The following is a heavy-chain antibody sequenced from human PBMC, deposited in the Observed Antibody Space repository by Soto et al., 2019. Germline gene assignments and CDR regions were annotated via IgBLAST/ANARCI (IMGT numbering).Heavy chain of an antibody. V-gene: IGHV4-34*01. Sequence: TSETLSLTCAVYGGSFSGYYWSWILQPPGKGLEWIGEINHSGSTNYNPSLKSRVTISVDTSKNQFSLKLSSVTAADTAVYYCARSPIAAAGTRYYMAVRGKGTTVTVSS. CDR1: GGSFSGYY. J-gene: IGHJ6*03. D-gene: IGHD6-13*01. CDR3: ARSPIAAAGTRYYMAV. CDR2: INHSGST.